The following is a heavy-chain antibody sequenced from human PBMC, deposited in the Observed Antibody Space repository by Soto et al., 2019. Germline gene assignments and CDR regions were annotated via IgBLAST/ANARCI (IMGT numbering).Heavy chain of an antibody. D-gene: IGHD3-10*01. V-gene: IGHV4-59*08. Sequence: QVQLQESGPGLVKPSETLSLTCTVSGGSISSYYWSWIRQPPGKGLEWIGYIYYSGSTNYTPSLKSRVTISVDTSKTQFSLKLTSMTAADTAVYYCARHNYGSGSTYFDYWGPGTLVTVSS. CDR1: GGSISSYY. CDR3: ARHNYGSGSTYFDY. CDR2: IYYSGST. J-gene: IGHJ4*02.